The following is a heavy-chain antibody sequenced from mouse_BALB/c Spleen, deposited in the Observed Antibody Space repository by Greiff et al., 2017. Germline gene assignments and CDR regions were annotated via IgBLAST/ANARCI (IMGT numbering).Heavy chain of an antibody. CDR1: GFTFSSYA. CDR2: ISSGGSYT. CDR3: ARVYGSSYDFDY. V-gene: IGHV5-9-4*01. Sequence: EVKLVESGGGLVKPGGSLKLSCAASGFTFSSYAMSWVRQSPEKRLEWVAEISSGGSYTYYPDTVTGRFTISRDNAKNTLYLEMSSLRSEDTAMYYCARVYGSSYDFDYWGQGTTLTVSS. J-gene: IGHJ2*01. D-gene: IGHD1-1*01.